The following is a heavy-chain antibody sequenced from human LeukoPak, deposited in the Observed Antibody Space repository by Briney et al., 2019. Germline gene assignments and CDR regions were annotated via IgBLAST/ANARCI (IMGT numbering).Heavy chain of an antibody. Sequence: GGSLRLSCAASGFSFSSYEMNWVRQAPGKGLEWVSSISSSSSYIYYADSVKGRFTISRDNAKNSLYLQMNSLRAEDTAVYYCARVNSRAATTFYYYYYMDVWGKGTTVTVSS. CDR1: GFSFSSYE. CDR2: ISSSSSYI. D-gene: IGHD1/OR15-1a*01. J-gene: IGHJ6*03. CDR3: ARVNSRAATTFYYYYYMDV. V-gene: IGHV3-21*01.